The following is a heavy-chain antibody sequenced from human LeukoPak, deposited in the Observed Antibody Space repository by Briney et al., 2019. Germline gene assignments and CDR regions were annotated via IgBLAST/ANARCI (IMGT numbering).Heavy chain of an antibody. Sequence: SETLSLICAVYGGSFSGYYWSWIRQPPGKGLEWIGEINHSGSTNYNPSLKSRVTISVDTSKNQFSLKLSSVTAADTAVYYCARGMVRGESTKSMDVWGQGTTVTVSS. D-gene: IGHD3-10*01. CDR1: GGSFSGYY. CDR2: INHSGST. V-gene: IGHV4-34*01. J-gene: IGHJ6*02. CDR3: ARGMVRGESTKSMDV.